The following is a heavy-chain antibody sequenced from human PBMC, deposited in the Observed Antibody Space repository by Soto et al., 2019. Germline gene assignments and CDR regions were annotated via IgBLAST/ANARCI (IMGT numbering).Heavy chain of an antibody. V-gene: IGHV3-7*01. D-gene: IGHD3-10*01. CDR1: GFTFSSYW. J-gene: IGHJ4*02. CDR3: ARDPTVGLWFGEFPGY. CDR2: IKQDGSEK. Sequence: GGSLRLSCAASGFTFSSYWMSWVRQAPGKGLEWVANIKQDGSEKYYVDSVKGRFTISRDNAKNSLYLQMNSLRAEDTAVYYCARDPTVGLWFGEFPGYWGQGTLVTVSS.